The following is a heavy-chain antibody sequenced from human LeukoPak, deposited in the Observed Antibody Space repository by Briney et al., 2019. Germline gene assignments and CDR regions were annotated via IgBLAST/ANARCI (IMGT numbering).Heavy chain of an antibody. CDR1: GYTFTNYA. V-gene: IGHV1-3*04. D-gene: IGHD6-19*01. Sequence: APVKVSCKASGYTFTNYALHWVRLAPGQGLEWMGWINNDNGNTESSQQFQGRVTITWDTSATTAYMELSSLRSEDTAVYYCARGGPNRSGWTLDYWGQGTLVTVSS. J-gene: IGHJ4*02. CDR2: INNDNGNT. CDR3: ARGGPNRSGWTLDY.